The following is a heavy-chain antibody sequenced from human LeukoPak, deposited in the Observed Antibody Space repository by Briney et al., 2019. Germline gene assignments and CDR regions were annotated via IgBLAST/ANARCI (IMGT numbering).Heavy chain of an antibody. Sequence: PSETLSLTCTVSGGSISSSSYYWGWIRQPPGTGLEWIGSIYYSGGTYYNPSLKSRVTISVDTSKNQFSLKLSSVTAADTAVYYCASPPNGDARGYFDYWGQGTLVTVSS. D-gene: IGHD4-17*01. CDR3: ASPPNGDARGYFDY. CDR1: GGSISSSSYY. CDR2: IYYSGGT. V-gene: IGHV4-39*01. J-gene: IGHJ4*02.